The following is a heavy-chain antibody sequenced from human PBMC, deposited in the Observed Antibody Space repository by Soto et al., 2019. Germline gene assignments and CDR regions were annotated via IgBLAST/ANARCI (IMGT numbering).Heavy chain of an antibody. Sequence: EVQLLESGGDVVQPGGSLRLSCEASGFSFSNYAITWVRQAPGKGLEWVSKIGSSGSGTFYADSVKGRFTVSRDNSKNTLYLHMNNLRVEDTALYYCAKSASGDLSYFDCCGQGTLVTVSS. CDR1: GFSFSNYA. J-gene: IGHJ4*02. CDR3: AKSASGDLSYFDC. D-gene: IGHD4-17*01. V-gene: IGHV3-23*01. CDR2: IGSSGSGT.